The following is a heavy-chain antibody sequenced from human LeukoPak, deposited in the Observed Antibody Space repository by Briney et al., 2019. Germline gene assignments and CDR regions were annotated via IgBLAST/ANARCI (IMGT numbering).Heavy chain of an antibody. CDR3: ARDLATVVTPHAFDI. V-gene: IGHV4-4*02. CDR2: IYHSGST. CDR1: GGSISSSNW. D-gene: IGHD4-23*01. Sequence: SGTLSLTCAVSGGSISSSNWWSWVRQPPGKGLEWIGEIYHSGSTNYNPPLKSRVTISVDKSKNQFSLKLSSVTAADTAVYYCARDLATVVTPHAFDIWGQGTMVTVSS. J-gene: IGHJ3*02.